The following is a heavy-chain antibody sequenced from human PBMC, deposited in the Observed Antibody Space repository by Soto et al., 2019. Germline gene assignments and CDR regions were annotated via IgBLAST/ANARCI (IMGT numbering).Heavy chain of an antibody. CDR3: ARTQYYYDSSGYSERPFDY. D-gene: IGHD3-22*01. CDR1: GFTFSSYW. Sequence: PGGSLRLSCAASGFTFSSYWMSWVRQAPGKGLEWVANIKQDGSEKYYVDSVKGRFTISRDNAKNSLYLQMNSLRAEDTAVYYCARTQYYYDSSGYSERPFDYWGQGTLVTVSS. CDR2: IKQDGSEK. V-gene: IGHV3-7*01. J-gene: IGHJ4*02.